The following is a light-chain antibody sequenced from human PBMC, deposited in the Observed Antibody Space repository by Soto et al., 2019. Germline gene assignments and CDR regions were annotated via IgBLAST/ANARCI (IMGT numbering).Light chain of an antibody. J-gene: IGKJ1*01. CDR1: RSISDW. CDR3: QQYNSYS. V-gene: IGKV1-5*01. CDR2: DAS. Sequence: DIQMTQSPSTLSPSVGDRVTITCRASRSISDWLAWYQQKPGKAPELLIFDASSLQSGVPSRFSGSGSGTEFTLTISSLQPDDFATYYCQQYNSYSFGQGTKVEIK.